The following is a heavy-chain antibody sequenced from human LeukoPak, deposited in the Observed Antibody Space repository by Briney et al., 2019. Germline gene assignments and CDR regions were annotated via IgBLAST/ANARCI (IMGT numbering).Heavy chain of an antibody. CDR1: GYTFTGYY. J-gene: IGHJ4*02. CDR3: ARGLDTANPFDY. CDR2: INPNSGGT. D-gene: IGHD5-18*01. Sequence: ASVKVSFKTSGYTFTGYYMHWVRQAPGQGLEWMGWINPNSGGTNYAQKFQGRATMTRDTSISTAYMELSRLRSDDTAVYYCARGLDTANPFDYWGQGTLVTVSS. V-gene: IGHV1-2*02.